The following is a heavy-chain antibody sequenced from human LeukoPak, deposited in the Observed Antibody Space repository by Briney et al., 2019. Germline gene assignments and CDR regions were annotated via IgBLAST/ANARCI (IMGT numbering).Heavy chain of an antibody. CDR1: GGSISSSSFY. Sequence: PSETLSLTCPVSGGSISSSSFYWGWVRQPPGQGLEWIASIYYSGATYYNPSLRSRVTISVDMSKNQFSLKLNSATAADTAVYYCARGGYCSGGSCYHRWFDPWGQGTLVTVSS. CDR3: ARGGYCSGGSCYHRWFDP. J-gene: IGHJ5*02. CDR2: IYYSGAT. D-gene: IGHD2-15*01. V-gene: IGHV4-39*01.